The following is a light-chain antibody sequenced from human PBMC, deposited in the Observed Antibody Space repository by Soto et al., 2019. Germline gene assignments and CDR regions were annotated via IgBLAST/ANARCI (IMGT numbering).Light chain of an antibody. Sequence: QSALTQPASVSGSPGQSITISCTGTSSEVGGYNYVSWYQQHPGKAPKLMIYDVSNRPSGVSSRFSGSKSGNTASLTISGLQAEDEADYYCSSYTSSSTLYVFGTGTKVTVL. CDR2: DVS. J-gene: IGLJ1*01. CDR1: SSEVGGYNY. CDR3: SSYTSSSTLYV. V-gene: IGLV2-14*01.